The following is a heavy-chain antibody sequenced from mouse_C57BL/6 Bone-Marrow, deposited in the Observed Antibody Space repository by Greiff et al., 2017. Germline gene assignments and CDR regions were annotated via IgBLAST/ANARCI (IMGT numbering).Heavy chain of an antibody. CDR2: IDPSDSYT. J-gene: IGHJ1*03. D-gene: IGHD1-1*01. V-gene: IGHV1-69*01. CDR1: GYTFTSYW. CDR3: ARDPVITTVVAKGWYFDV. Sequence: QVQLQQPGAELVMPGASVKLSCKASGYTFTSYWMHWVKQRPGQGLEWIGEIDPSDSYTNYNQKFKGKSTLTVDKSSSTAYMQLSSLTSEDSAVYYCARDPVITTVVAKGWYFDVWGTGTTVTVSS.